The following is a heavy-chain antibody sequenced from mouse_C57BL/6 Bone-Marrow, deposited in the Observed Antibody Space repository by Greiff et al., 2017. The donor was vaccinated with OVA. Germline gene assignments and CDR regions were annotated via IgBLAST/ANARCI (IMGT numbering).Heavy chain of an antibody. J-gene: IGHJ1*03. V-gene: IGHV1-31*01. D-gene: IGHD2-3*01. Sequence: VQLQQSGPELVKPGASVKISCKASGYSFTGYYMHWVKQSHGNILDWIGYIYPYNGVSSYNQKFKGKATLTVDKSSSTAYMELRSLTSEYSAVYYCARNYDGYSFYFDVWGTGTTVTVSS. CDR2: IYPYNGVS. CDR1: GYSFTGYY. CDR3: ARNYDGYSFYFDV.